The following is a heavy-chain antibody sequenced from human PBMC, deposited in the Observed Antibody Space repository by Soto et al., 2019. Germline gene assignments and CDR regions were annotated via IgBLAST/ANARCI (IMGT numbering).Heavy chain of an antibody. D-gene: IGHD3-22*01. J-gene: IGHJ4*02. V-gene: IGHV3-23*01. CDR2: INGDGSDT. Sequence: GGSLRLSCAASGFTFSSYAMSWVRQAPGKRLVWVSRINGDGSDTVYADSVKGRFTISRDNSKNTLYLQMNSLRAEDTAVYYCAKSPGMYYYDSSGYYHYDYWGQGTLVTVSS. CDR1: GFTFSSYA. CDR3: AKSPGMYYYDSSGYYHYDY.